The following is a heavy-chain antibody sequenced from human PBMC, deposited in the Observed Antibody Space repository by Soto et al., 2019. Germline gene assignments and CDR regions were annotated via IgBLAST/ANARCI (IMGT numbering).Heavy chain of an antibody. CDR2: IYYSGST. V-gene: IGHV4-59*02. Sequence: SGSLSLGRTSSGGCVNSSEWSWTWQPPGKGLEWIGYIYYSGSTNYNPSLKSRVTISVDTSKNQFSLKLSSVTAADTAVYYCARRSSLRGIFDYWGQGTLVTVSS. J-gene: IGHJ4*02. CDR1: GGCVNSSE. CDR3: ARRSSLRGIFDY. D-gene: IGHD2-2*01.